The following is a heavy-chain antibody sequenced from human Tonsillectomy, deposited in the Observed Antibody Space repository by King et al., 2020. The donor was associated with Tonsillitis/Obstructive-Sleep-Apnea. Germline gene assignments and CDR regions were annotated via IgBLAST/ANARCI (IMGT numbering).Heavy chain of an antibody. CDR3: ARTKEEEEREGEDGDD. CDR1: VFIFSDFY. CDR2: ISSSGSTI. Sequence: VPLVASGGGLVPPGGSLRLSCAASVFIFSDFYLSWIRQAPGQGLEWVSYISSSGSTIYYADSVKGRFTLSRDNAKSSLSLQMNSLRAEATAGEDGARTKEEEEREGEDGDDGGQGNRGT. V-gene: IGHV3-11*01. J-gene: IGHJ4*02. D-gene: IGHD3-16*01.